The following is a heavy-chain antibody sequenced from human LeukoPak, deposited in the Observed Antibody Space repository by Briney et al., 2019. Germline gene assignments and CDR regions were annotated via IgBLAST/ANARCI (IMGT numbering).Heavy chain of an antibody. D-gene: IGHD1-26*01. CDR3: AKELIVGATWSPGDY. V-gene: IGHV3-23*01. CDR2: ISGSGGST. J-gene: IGHJ4*02. Sequence: GGSLRLSCAASGFTFDDYGMSWVRQAPGKGLEWVSAISGSGGSTYYADSVKGRFTISRDNSKNTLYLQMNSLRAEDTAVYYCAKELIVGATWSPGDYWGQGTLVTVSS. CDR1: GFTFDDYG.